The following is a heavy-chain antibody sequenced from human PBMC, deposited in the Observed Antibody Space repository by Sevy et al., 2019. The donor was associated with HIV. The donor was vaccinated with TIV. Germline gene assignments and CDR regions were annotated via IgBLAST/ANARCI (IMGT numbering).Heavy chain of an antibody. D-gene: IGHD5-12*01. CDR3: ARGLSVVATRGVWFDP. CDR2: ISNYNSNR. J-gene: IGHJ5*02. CDR1: GYTFSSYG. Sequence: ASVKVSCKASGYTFSSYGISWVRQAPGQGLEWMGWISNYNSNRKSAQKFQDRVIMTTDTSTSTAYLELTNLRKDDTALDYCARGLSVVATRGVWFDPWGPGTLVTVSS. V-gene: IGHV1-18*01.